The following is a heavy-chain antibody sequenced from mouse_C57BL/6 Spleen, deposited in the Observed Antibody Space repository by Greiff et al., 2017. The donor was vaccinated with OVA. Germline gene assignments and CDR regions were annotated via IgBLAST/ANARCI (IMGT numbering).Heavy chain of an antibody. D-gene: IGHD1-1*01. CDR3: ARSGYYGSSYAMDY. CDR1: GYAFSSSW. Sequence: QVQLKESGPELVKPGASVKISCKASGYAFSSSWMNWVKQRPGKGLEWIGRIYPGDGDTNYNGKFKGKATLTADKSSSTAYMQLSSLTSEDSAVYFGARSGYYGSSYAMDYWGQGTSVTVSS. V-gene: IGHV1-82*01. J-gene: IGHJ4*01. CDR2: IYPGDGDT.